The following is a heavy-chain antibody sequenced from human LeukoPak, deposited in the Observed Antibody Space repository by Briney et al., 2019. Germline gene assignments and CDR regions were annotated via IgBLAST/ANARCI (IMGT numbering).Heavy chain of an antibody. CDR1: GGSISSSSSY. Sequence: SETLSLTCTVSGGSISSSSSYWGWIRQPPGKGLEWIGTIYYSGSTYYNPSLKGRVTMSVDTSKNQFSLKLSSVTAADTAVYYCARLPHRIMANDYWGQGTLVTVSS. J-gene: IGHJ4*02. D-gene: IGHD5-24*01. V-gene: IGHV4-39*07. CDR3: ARLPHRIMANDY. CDR2: IYYSGST.